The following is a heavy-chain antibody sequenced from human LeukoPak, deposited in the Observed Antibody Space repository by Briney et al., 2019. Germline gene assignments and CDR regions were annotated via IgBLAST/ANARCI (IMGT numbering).Heavy chain of an antibody. CDR2: MNPNSGNT. Sequence: ASVKVSCKASGYTFTSYDVNWVRQATGQGLEWMGWMNPNSGNTGYAQKFQGRVTISRNTSITTAYMELSGLTSEDTAVYYCASYSGYAQWGQGTLVSVSS. J-gene: IGHJ4*02. CDR1: GYTFTSYD. V-gene: IGHV1-8*03. D-gene: IGHD5-12*01. CDR3: ASYSGYAQ.